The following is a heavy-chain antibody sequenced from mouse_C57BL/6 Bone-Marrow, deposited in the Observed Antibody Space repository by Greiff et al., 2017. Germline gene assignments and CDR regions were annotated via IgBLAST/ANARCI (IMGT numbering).Heavy chain of an antibody. CDR3: VRLTTVGAMDY. Sequence: GGGLVQPKGSLKLSCAASGFSFNTYAMNWVRQAPGKGLEWVARIRSKSNNYATYYDDSVKDRFTISRDDSESMLYLQMNNLKTEDTAMYYCVRLTTVGAMDYWGQGTSVTVSS. CDR1: GFSFNTYA. CDR2: IRSKSNNYAT. D-gene: IGHD1-1*01. V-gene: IGHV10-1*01. J-gene: IGHJ4*01.